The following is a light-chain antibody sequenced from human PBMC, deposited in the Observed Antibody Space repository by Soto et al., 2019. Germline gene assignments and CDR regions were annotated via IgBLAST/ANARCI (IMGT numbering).Light chain of an antibody. CDR3: QSYDSSLSAWV. CDR2: EVN. J-gene: IGLJ3*02. Sequence: QSALTQPASVSGSPGQSITISCGGTSSDVGAYIYVSWYQQYPGKAPKLIIYEVNNRPSGVSGRFSGSKSDTTAYLTISGLQAEDEADYYCQSYDSSLSAWVFGGGTQLTVL. V-gene: IGLV2-14*03. CDR1: SSDVGAYIY.